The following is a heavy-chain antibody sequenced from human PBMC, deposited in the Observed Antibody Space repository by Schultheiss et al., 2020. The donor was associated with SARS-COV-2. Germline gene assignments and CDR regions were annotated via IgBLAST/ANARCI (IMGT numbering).Heavy chain of an antibody. CDR3: ARGAKDADTAMEGAFDI. D-gene: IGHD5-18*01. V-gene: IGHV3-30*03. J-gene: IGHJ3*02. CDR2: ISYDGSNK. CDR1: GFTFSSYG. Sequence: GESLKISCAASGFTFSSYGMHWVRQAPGKGLEWVAVISYDGSNKYYADSVKGRFTISRDNSKNTLYLQMNSLRAEDTAVYYCARGAKDADTAMEGAFDIWGQGTMVTVSS.